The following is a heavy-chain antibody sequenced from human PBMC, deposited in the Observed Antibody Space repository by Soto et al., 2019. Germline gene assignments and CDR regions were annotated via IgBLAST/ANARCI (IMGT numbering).Heavy chain of an antibody. D-gene: IGHD2-21*02. CDR1: GYTFTSYS. CDR3: ARRVTAAVGMDV. Sequence: ASAKVYCKAPGYTFTSYSMHWVRQAPGQRLEWMGWINAGNGNTKYSKKFQGRVTITRDTSASTAYMELSSRRSEETAVYYCARRVTAAVGMDVWGQGTTVSAS. CDR2: INAGNGNT. J-gene: IGHJ6*02. V-gene: IGHV1-3*01.